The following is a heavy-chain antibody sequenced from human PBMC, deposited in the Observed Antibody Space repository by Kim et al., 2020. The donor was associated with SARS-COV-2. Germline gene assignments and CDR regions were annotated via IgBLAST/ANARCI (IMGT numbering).Heavy chain of an antibody. CDR3: ARRTFSSSWYYFDY. J-gene: IGHJ4*02. Sequence: SPSFQGQVTISADKSIRTAYLQWSSLKASDTAMYYCARRTFSSSWYYFDYWGQGTLVTVSS. V-gene: IGHV5-51*01. D-gene: IGHD6-13*01.